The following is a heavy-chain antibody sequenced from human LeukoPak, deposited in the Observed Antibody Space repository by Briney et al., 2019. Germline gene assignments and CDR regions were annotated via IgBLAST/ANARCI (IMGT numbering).Heavy chain of an antibody. D-gene: IGHD3-10*01. CDR3: ARSRGKAFDI. Sequence: PGGSLRLSCAASGFTFSSYSMNWVRQAPGKGLEWVSSISSSSSYIYYADSVKGRFTISRDNAKNSLCLQMNSLRAEDTAVYYCARSRGKAFDIWGQGTMVTVSS. CDR2: ISSSSSYI. J-gene: IGHJ3*02. V-gene: IGHV3-21*01. CDR1: GFTFSSYS.